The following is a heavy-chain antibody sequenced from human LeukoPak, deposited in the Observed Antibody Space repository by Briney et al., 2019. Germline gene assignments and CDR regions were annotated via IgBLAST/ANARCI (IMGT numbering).Heavy chain of an antibody. D-gene: IGHD6-6*01. CDR1: GGTFSSNA. V-gene: IGHV1-69*13. Sequence: ASVKVSCKASGGTFSSNAISWVRQSPGQGLEWMGGIIPIFGTANYAQKFQGRVTITADESTSTAYMELSSLRSEDTAVYYCARDSVAAPLNWFDPWGQGTLVTVSS. CDR3: ARDSVAAPLNWFDP. CDR2: IIPIFGTA. J-gene: IGHJ5*02.